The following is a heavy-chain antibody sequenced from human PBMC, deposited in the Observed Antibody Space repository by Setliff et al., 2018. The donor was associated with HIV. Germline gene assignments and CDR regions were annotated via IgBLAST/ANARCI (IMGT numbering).Heavy chain of an antibody. V-gene: IGHV1-18*01. J-gene: IGHJ4*02. D-gene: IGHD2-2*01. CDR3: ARDYCSSTTCEDYFDY. CDR2: LASYNDDA. CDR1: GGTFSSYA. Sequence: GASVKVSCKASGGTFSSYAISWVRQAPGQGLEWMGWLASYNDDANYAQKLQGSVTMTTDTSTSTAYMELRSLRSDDTAVYYCARDYCSSTTCEDYFDYWGQGTLVTVSS.